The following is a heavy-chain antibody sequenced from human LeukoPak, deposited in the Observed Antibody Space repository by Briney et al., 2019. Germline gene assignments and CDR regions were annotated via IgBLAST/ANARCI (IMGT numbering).Heavy chain of an antibody. CDR1: GGSISSGGYS. D-gene: IGHD2-2*01. CDR3: ARARLVPAALFDY. V-gene: IGHV4-31*03. J-gene: IGHJ4*02. Sequence: PSETLSLTCTVSGGSISSGGYSWSWIRQRPGKGLEWIGYIYYSGSTYYNPSLKSRVTISVDTSKNQFSLKLSSVTAADTAVYHCARARLVPAALFDYWGQGTLVTVSS. CDR2: IYYSGST.